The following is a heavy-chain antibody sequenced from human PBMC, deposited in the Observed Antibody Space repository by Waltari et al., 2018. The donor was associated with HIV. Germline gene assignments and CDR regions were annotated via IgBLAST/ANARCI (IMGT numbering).Heavy chain of an antibody. V-gene: IGHV3-74*01. Sequence: EVQLVESGAGSVQPGGSLRLSCAPPGFPFRSHSIPWVRQAPGKGLVWVSRSNSDGSSTSYADSVKGRFTISRDNAKNTVYLQMNSLRAEDTAVYYCARAGRDGKLPPDYWGQGTLVTVSS. CDR3: ARAGRDGKLPPDY. J-gene: IGHJ4*02. D-gene: IGHD1-26*01. CDR1: GFPFRSHS. CDR2: SNSDGSST.